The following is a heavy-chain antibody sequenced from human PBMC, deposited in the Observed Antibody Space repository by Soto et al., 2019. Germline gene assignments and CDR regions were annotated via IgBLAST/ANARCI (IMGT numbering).Heavy chain of an antibody. D-gene: IGHD2-2*01. V-gene: IGHV3-74*01. CDR1: GFTFSSYW. Sequence: GGALRLSCAASGFTFSSYWMHWVRQAPGKGLVWVSRINSDGSSTSYADSVKGRFTISRDNAKNKLYLQMNSLRAEDTAVYYCARDGLIGYCSSTSCYSLDYYGMDVWGQGTTVTVSS. J-gene: IGHJ6*02. CDR3: ARDGLIGYCSSTSCYSLDYYGMDV. CDR2: INSDGSST.